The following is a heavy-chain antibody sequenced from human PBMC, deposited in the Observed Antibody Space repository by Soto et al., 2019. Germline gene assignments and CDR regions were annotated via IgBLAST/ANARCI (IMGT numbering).Heavy chain of an antibody. V-gene: IGHV3-48*01. CDR1: GFTFSSYS. Sequence: EVQLVESGGGLVQPEGSLRLSCAASGFTFSSYSMNWLRQAPGKGLEWVSYISSSSSTIYYADSVKGRFTISRDNAKNSLYLQMNSLRAEDTAVYYCASNYRDAFDIWGQGTMVTVSS. CDR2: ISSSSSTI. D-gene: IGHD3-16*02. CDR3: ASNYRDAFDI. J-gene: IGHJ3*02.